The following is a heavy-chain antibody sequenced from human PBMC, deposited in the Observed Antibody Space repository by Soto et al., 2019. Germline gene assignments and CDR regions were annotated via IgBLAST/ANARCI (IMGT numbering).Heavy chain of an antibody. CDR2: ITNDGSST. Sequence: GGSLRLSCAASGFTLSNYWMHWVRQAPGKGLVWVSRITNDGSSTSYADSVKGRFTISRDNAKNTLYLQMTGLRVEDTAIYYCARGGVVAANDYWGQGIMVTVS. CDR3: ARGGVVAANDY. V-gene: IGHV3-74*01. D-gene: IGHD2-15*01. J-gene: IGHJ4*02. CDR1: GFTLSNYW.